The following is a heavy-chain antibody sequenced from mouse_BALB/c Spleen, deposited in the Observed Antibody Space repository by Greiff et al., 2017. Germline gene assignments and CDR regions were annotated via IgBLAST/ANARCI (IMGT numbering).Heavy chain of an antibody. D-gene: IGHD2-3*01. CDR3: PMATDYYAMDY. CDR1: GFNIKDTY. J-gene: IGHJ4*01. Sequence: VQLQQSGAELVKPGASVKLSCTASGFNIKDTYMHWVKQRPEQGLEWIGRIDPANGNTKYDPKFQGKATITADTSSNTAYLQLSSLTSEDTAVYYCPMATDYYAMDYWGQGTSVTVSS. CDR2: IDPANGNT. V-gene: IGHV14-3*02.